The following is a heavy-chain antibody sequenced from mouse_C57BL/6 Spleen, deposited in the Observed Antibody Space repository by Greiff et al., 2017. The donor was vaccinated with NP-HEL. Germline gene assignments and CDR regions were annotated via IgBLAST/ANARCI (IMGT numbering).Heavy chain of an antibody. CDR3: ARGSYSNYFYYFDY. CDR2: IHPNSGST. CDR1: GYTFTSYW. V-gene: IGHV1-64*01. Sequence: QVQLQQPGAELVKPGASVKLSCKASGYTFTSYWMHWVKQRPGQGLEWIGMIHPNSGSTNYNEKFKSKATLTVDKSSSTAYMQLSSLTSEDSAVYYCARGSYSNYFYYFDYWGQGTTLTVSS. D-gene: IGHD2-5*01. J-gene: IGHJ2*01.